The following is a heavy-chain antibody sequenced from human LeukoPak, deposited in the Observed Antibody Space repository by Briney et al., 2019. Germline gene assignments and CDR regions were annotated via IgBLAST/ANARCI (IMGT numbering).Heavy chain of an antibody. CDR2: INHSGST. CDR1: RGSFVGYY. J-gene: IGHJ5*02. CDR3: ARGRRLGYCSSTSCHTTGMP. V-gene: IGHV4-34*01. Sequence: SETLSLTCAVYRGSFVGYYWSWIRQPPGKGLEWIGEINHSGSTNYNPSLKSRVTISVDTSKNQFSLKLSSVTAADTAVYYCARGRRLGYCSSTSCHTTGMPWGQGTLVTVSS. D-gene: IGHD2-2*02.